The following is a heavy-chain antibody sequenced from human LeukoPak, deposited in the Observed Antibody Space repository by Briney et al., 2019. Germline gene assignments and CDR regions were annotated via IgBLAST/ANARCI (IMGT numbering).Heavy chain of an antibody. D-gene: IGHD3-10*01. CDR1: GGSISSSSYY. CDR2: IYYSGST. V-gene: IGHV4-39*01. Sequence: SETLSLTCTVSGGSISSSSYYWGWIRQPPGKGLEWIGSIYYSGSTYYNPSLKSRVTISVDTSKNQFSLKLSSVTAADTAVYYCASITMVRGVTEGDYWGQGTLVTVSS. CDR3: ASITMVRGVTEGDY. J-gene: IGHJ4*02.